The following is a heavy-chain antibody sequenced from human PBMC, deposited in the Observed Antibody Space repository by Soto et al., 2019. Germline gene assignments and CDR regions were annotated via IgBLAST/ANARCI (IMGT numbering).Heavy chain of an antibody. CDR1: GHTFTSYG. V-gene: IGHV1-18*04. CDR3: ARGESGSDILTPYYYYGMDV. CDR2: ISAYNGNT. D-gene: IGHD3-9*01. Sequence: ASVKVSCKASGHTFTSYGISWVRQAPGQGLEWMGWISAYNGNTNYAQKLQGRVTMTTDTSTSTAYMELRSLRSDDTAVYYCARGESGSDILTPYYYYGMDVWGQGTTVTVSS. J-gene: IGHJ6*02.